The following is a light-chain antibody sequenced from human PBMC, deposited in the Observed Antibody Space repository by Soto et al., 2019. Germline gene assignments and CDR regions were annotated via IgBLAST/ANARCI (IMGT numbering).Light chain of an antibody. CDR1: SSDVGGYNY. J-gene: IGLJ2*01. CDR2: EVS. V-gene: IGLV2-14*01. Sequence: QPASVSGSPGQSITISCTGSSSDVGGYNYVSWYQQHPGKAPKLMIYEVSDRPSGVSDRFSGSKSGDTASLTISGLQAEDEAYYYCSSYTTSSTMIFGGGTKLTVL. CDR3: SSYTTSSTMI.